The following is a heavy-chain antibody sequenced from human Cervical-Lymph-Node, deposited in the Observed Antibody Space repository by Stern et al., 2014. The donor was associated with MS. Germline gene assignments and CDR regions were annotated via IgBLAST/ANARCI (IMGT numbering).Heavy chain of an antibody. CDR2: IRGSGGST. D-gene: IGHD4-17*01. CDR3: AKSTVTSLSDY. CDR1: GFTFSSYA. Sequence: EVQLVESGGGFVQPGGSLRLSCEASGFTFSSYAMSWVRQAPGKGLEWVSAIRGSGGSTYYGDTVQGRLTISRDKSQDTHDLHMNSLRAEDTAVYYCAKSTVTSLSDYWGQGTLVTVSS. J-gene: IGHJ4*02. V-gene: IGHV3-23*04.